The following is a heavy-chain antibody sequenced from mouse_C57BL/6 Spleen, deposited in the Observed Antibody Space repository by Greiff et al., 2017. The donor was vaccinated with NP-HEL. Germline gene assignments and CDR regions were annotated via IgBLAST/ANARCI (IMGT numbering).Heavy chain of an antibody. CDR1: GFSLTSYG. CDR2: IWSGGST. D-gene: IGHD2-4*01. CDR3: ARNRDDYDGDYAMDY. J-gene: IGHJ4*01. V-gene: IGHV2-2*01. Sequence: QVQLKESGPGLVQPSQSLSITCTVSGFSLTSYGVHWVRQSPGKGLEWLGVIWSGGSTAYNAAFISRLSISKDNSKSQDFFKMNSLQADDTAIYYCARNRDDYDGDYAMDYWGQGTSVTVSS.